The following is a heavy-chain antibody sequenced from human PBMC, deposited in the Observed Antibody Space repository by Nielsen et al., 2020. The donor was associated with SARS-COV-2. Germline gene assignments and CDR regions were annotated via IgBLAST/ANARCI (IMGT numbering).Heavy chain of an antibody. CDR1: GFTFSSYS. CDR3: AKKLGSSSSWNDAFDI. V-gene: IGHV3-21*04. Sequence: GESLKISCAASGFTFSSYSMNWVRQAPGKGLEWVSSISSSSSYIYYADSVKGRFTISRDNSKNTLYLQMNSLRAEDTAVYYCAKKLGSSSSWNDAFDIWGQGTTVTVSS. D-gene: IGHD6-13*01. CDR2: ISSSSSYI. J-gene: IGHJ3*02.